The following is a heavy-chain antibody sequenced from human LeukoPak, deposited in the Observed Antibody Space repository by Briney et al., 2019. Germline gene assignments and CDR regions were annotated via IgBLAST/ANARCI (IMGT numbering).Heavy chain of an antibody. D-gene: IGHD4-17*01. V-gene: IGHV3-30*18. CDR3: AKEGDGDPRMDV. Sequence: GGSLRLSCAASGFTFTSYSMNWVRQAPAKGLEWVAVISYDGSNKYYADSVKGRFTISRDNSKNTLYLQMNSLRAEDTAVYYCAKEGDGDPRMDVWGQGTTVTVSS. CDR2: ISYDGSNK. J-gene: IGHJ6*02. CDR1: GFTFTSYS.